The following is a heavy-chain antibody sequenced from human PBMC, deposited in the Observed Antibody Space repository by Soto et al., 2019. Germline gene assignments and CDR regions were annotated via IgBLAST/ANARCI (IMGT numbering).Heavy chain of an antibody. Sequence: SETLSLTCTVSGGSISSYNWNWIRQPPGKGLEWIGYIYYSGSTNYNPSLKSRVTISVDTSKDQFSLKLSSVTAADTAVYYCARGRHRGGGVDYWGQGTLVTVSS. D-gene: IGHD3-16*01. CDR3: ARGRHRGGGVDY. V-gene: IGHV4-59*01. CDR2: IYYSGST. J-gene: IGHJ4*02. CDR1: GGSISSYN.